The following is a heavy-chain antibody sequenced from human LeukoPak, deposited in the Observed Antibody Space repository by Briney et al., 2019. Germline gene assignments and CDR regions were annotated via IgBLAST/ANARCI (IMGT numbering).Heavy chain of an antibody. Sequence: PGGSLRLSCAASGFTFSSFSMNWARQAPGKGLEWVSSITSDSSYIFYADSVKGRFTISRDNARNSLYLQMNSLRAEDTAVYYCARDGGYRFDHWGQGTLVTVSS. V-gene: IGHV3-21*01. J-gene: IGHJ4*02. CDR3: ARDGGYRFDH. CDR2: ITSDSSYI. D-gene: IGHD3-16*01. CDR1: GFTFSSFS.